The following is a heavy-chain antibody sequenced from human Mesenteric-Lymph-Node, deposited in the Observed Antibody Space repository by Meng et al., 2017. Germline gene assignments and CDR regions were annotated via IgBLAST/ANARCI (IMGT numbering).Heavy chain of an antibody. V-gene: IGHV4-4*02. Sequence: QGPLEESGPGLGDPWGPLSLLCPVPTASISSTSYGSWVRQALGKGLEWIGQISHRGNAYYYPSLKTRLTMSVDWSKRQLSLWLTSVTAADTAVYYCARHGGYYQDLWGQGTLVTVSS. CDR2: ISHRGNA. D-gene: IGHD4-23*01. J-gene: IGHJ5*02. CDR1: TASISSTSY. CDR3: ARHGGYYQDL.